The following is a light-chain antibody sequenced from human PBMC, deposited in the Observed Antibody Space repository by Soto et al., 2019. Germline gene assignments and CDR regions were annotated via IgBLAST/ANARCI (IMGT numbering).Light chain of an antibody. CDR2: GAS. CDR1: QSVSNNY. Sequence: EIVLTQSPGTLSLSPGERATLSCRASQSVSNNYLAWYQQKPGQAPRLLIYGASNRATGIPDRFSGSGSGTDFTLTISRLEPEDFAEYYCQQYGSSGTFGQGTKVESK. CDR3: QQYGSSGT. J-gene: IGKJ1*01. V-gene: IGKV3-20*01.